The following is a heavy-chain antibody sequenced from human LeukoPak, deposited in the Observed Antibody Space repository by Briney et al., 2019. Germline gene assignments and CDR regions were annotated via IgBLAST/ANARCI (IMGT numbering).Heavy chain of an antibody. J-gene: IGHJ4*02. CDR2: IYTSGNT. V-gene: IGHV4-61*02. CDR3: TGYNYGYFDY. D-gene: IGHD5-18*01. CDR1: GGSISSSSFF. Sequence: SETLSLTCTVSGGSISSSSFFWYWIRQPAGKGLEWIGRIYTSGNTNYNPSLKSRVTMSVDTSKNQFSLKLSSVTAADTAVYYCTGYNYGYFDYWGQGTLVTVSS.